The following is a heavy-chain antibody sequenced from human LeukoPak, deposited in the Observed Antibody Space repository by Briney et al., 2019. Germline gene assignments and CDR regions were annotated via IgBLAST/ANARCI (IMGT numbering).Heavy chain of an antibody. CDR1: GYTFTGYY. V-gene: IGHV1-2*02. D-gene: IGHD6-19*01. CDR3: ARDSYSSGSNGDFDY. Sequence: GASVKVSCKASGYTFTGYYTHWVRQAPGQGLEWMGWINPNSGGTNYAQKFQGRVTMTRDTSISTAYMELSRLRSDDTAVYYCARDSYSSGSNGDFDYWGQGTLVTVSS. CDR2: INPNSGGT. J-gene: IGHJ4*02.